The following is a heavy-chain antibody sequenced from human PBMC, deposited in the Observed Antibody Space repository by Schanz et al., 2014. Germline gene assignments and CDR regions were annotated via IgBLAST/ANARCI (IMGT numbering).Heavy chain of an antibody. CDR2: IHHSGTT. D-gene: IGHD3-10*01. Sequence: QVQLQQWGAGLLKPSETLSLTCAVYGGSFSDSYWTWIRQPPGKGLEWIGEIHHSGTTNYNPSRKTRVTISVDTSKKQLSLKVSSVTAADTAVYYCARSMLRGVIRRRGWLDPWGQGTLVTVSS. V-gene: IGHV4-34*01. CDR1: GGSFSDSY. CDR3: ARSMLRGVIRRRGWLDP. J-gene: IGHJ5*02.